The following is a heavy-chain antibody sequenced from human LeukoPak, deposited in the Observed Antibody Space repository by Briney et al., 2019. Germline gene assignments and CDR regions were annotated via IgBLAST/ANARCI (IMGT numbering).Heavy chain of an antibody. CDR3: AKTSLSDPSGHYYYMGV. J-gene: IGHJ6*03. V-gene: IGHV3-30*02. CDR2: IRFDGTSE. CDR1: GFTFSNFG. Sequence: GGSLRLSCAASGFTFSNFGMHWVRQAPGKGLEWVAFIRFDGTSEFYADSVKARFTISKDNSQNTVSLQLNNLRIEDSALYYCAKTSLSDPSGHYYYMGVWGKGTTVTVSS. D-gene: IGHD3-3*01.